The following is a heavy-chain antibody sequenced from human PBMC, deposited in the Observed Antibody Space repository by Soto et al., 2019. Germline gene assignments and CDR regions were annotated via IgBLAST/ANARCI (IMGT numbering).Heavy chain of an antibody. CDR2: ISGSGFKK. V-gene: IGHV3-23*01. CDR1: GFIFENFG. J-gene: IGHJ5*02. Sequence: GGSLRLSCAASGFIFENFGMSWVRQAPGKGLEWISSISGSGFKKYYADPVKGRFTISRDNSKSTVYLELNNLSAEDTAVYHCAKNQGVELVPLATVDWFDPWGQGSVVTVSS. CDR3: AKNQGVELVPLATVDWFDP. D-gene: IGHD1-26*01.